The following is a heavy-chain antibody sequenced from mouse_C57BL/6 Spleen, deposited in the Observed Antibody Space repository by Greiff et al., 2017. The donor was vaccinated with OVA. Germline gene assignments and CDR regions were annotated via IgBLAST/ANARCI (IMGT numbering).Heavy chain of an antibody. Sequence: DVKLQESGPGLVKPSQSLSLTCSVTGYSITSGYYWNWIRQFPGNKLEWMGYISYDGSNNYNPSLKNRISITRDTSKNQFFLKLNSVTTEDTATYYCAREIYYDYDEEWYFDVWGTGTTVTVSS. J-gene: IGHJ1*03. CDR2: ISYDGSN. CDR1: GYSITSGYY. V-gene: IGHV3-6*01. CDR3: AREIYYDYDEEWYFDV. D-gene: IGHD2-4*01.